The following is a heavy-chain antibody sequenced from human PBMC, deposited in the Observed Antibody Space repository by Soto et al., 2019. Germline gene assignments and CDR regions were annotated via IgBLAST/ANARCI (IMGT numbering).Heavy chain of an antibody. J-gene: IGHJ4*02. CDR2: IIPILGIA. CDR1: GGTFSSYT. V-gene: IGHV1-69*02. CDR3: ARTRRDGYNYQGY. D-gene: IGHD5-12*01. Sequence: QVQLVQSGAEVKKPGSSVKVSCKASGGTFSSYTISWVRQAPGQGLEWMGRIIPILGIANYAQKFQGRVTITADKSTSTAYMELSSLRSEDTAVYYCARTRRDGYNYQGYWGQGTLVTVSS.